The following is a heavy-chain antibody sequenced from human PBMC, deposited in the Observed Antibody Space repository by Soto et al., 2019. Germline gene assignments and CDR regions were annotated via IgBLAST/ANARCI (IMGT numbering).Heavy chain of an antibody. CDR2: INPNSGGT. V-gene: IGHV1-2*02. CDR3: AKLTYYDFWSGSEDWFDP. Sequence: ASVKVSCKASGYTFTGYYMHWVRQAPGQGLEWMGWINPNSGGTNYAQKFQGRVTMTRDTSISTAYMELSRLRSDDTAVYYCAKLTYYDFWSGSEDWFDPWGQGTLVTVSS. CDR1: GYTFTGYY. J-gene: IGHJ5*02. D-gene: IGHD3-3*01.